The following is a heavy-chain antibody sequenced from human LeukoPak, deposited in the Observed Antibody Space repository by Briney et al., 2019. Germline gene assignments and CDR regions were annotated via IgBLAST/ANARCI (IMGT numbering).Heavy chain of an antibody. CDR2: ISYDGSNK. CDR1: GFTFSSYA. Sequence: GGSLRLSCAASGFTFSSYAMHWVRQAPGKGLEWVAVISYDGSNKYYADSVKGRFTISRDNSKNTLYLQMNSLRAEDTAVYYCAADSSGYYRFDYWGQGTLVIVSS. CDR3: AADSSGYYRFDY. V-gene: IGHV3-30-3*01. J-gene: IGHJ4*02. D-gene: IGHD3-22*01.